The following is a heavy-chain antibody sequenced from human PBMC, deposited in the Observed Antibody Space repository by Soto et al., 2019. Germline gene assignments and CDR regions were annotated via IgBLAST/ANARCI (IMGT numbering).Heavy chain of an antibody. V-gene: IGHV3-74*01. Sequence: QPGGSLRRSCAASGFTFSTYWMHWVRQAPGKGLVWVSRIKTDGSVTTYADSVKGRFTISRDNAKNTLYLQMNTLRAEDTAVYYCARDLGGSHDYWGRGTLVTVSS. CDR3: ARDLGGSHDY. CDR2: IKTDGSVT. J-gene: IGHJ4*02. CDR1: GFTFSTYW. D-gene: IGHD3-16*01.